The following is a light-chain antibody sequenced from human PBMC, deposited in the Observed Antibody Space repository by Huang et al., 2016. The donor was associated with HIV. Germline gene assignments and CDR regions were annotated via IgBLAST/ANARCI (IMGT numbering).Light chain of an antibody. V-gene: IGKV1-39*01. J-gene: IGKJ2*01. CDR2: GAS. CDR1: QNINKY. Sequence: DIQITQSPSSLSASVGDRVTITCRASQNINKYLNWYQQQPGKAPKLLIFGASTLQSGVPSSFSGSGSGTDFTLTISSLQPEDSAVYFCQQSVKTPRTFGQGTKLEI. CDR3: QQSVKTPRT.